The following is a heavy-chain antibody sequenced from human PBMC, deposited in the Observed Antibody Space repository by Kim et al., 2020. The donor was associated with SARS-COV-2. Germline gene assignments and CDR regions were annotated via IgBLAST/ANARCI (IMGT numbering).Heavy chain of an antibody. CDR3: AKVAIRYSSGWYERGPFDY. D-gene: IGHD6-19*01. V-gene: IGHV3-23*01. J-gene: IGHJ4*02. Sequence: GGSLRLSCEASGFTFSSYAMSWVRQASGKGLEWVSAISGSGGSTYYADSVKGRFTISRDNSKNTLYLQMNSLRAEDTAVYYCAKVAIRYSSGWYERGPFDYWGQGTLVTVSS. CDR2: ISGSGGST. CDR1: GFTFSSYA.